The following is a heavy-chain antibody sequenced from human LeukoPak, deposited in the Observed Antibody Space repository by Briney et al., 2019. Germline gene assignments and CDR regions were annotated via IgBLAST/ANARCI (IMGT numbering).Heavy chain of an antibody. J-gene: IGHJ3*02. CDR3: ARAQGNYYGSGSYYPDAFDI. CDR2: ISGSSDTI. V-gene: IGHV3-48*01. CDR1: GFTFSTYS. Sequence: GGSLRLSCAASGFTFSTYSMNWVRQAPGKGLEWVSYISGSSDTIYYADSVKGRFTISRHNGKDSLYLQMNSLRAEDTAVYYCARAQGNYYGSGSYYPDAFDIWGQGTMVTVSS. D-gene: IGHD3-10*01.